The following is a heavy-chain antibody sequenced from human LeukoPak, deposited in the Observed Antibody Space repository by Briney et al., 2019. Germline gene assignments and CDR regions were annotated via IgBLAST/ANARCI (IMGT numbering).Heavy chain of an antibody. CDR3: ARQPYYYYDSSGLDY. D-gene: IGHD3-22*01. Sequence: SETLSLTCAVYGGSFSGYYWSWTRQPPGKGLEWIGEINHSGSTNYNPSLKSRVTISVDTSKNQFSLKLSSVTAADTAVYYCARQPYYYYDSSGLDYWGQGTLVTVSS. CDR1: GGSFSGYY. J-gene: IGHJ4*02. CDR2: INHSGST. V-gene: IGHV4-34*01.